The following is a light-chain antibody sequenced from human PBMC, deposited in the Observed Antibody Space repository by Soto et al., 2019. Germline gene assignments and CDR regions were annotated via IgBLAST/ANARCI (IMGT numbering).Light chain of an antibody. V-gene: IGKV3-11*01. CDR2: DAS. CDR3: QQPTNWPLT. J-gene: IGKJ4*01. Sequence: EIVLTQSPVTLSLSPGERATLSCRASQSVTTFLAWSQQKPGQAPRLLIYDASKRATGIPARFSGSGSGTDFTLTITSLEPEDFAEYYCQQPTNWPLTFGGGTKVEIK. CDR1: QSVTTF.